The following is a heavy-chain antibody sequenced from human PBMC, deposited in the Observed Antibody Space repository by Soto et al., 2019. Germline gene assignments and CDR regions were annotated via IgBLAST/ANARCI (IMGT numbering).Heavy chain of an antibody. V-gene: IGHV3-9*01. D-gene: IGHD3-10*01. Sequence: EVPLVESGGGLVQPGRSLRLSCAASGFTFDDYAMHWVRQAPGKGLEWVSGISWNSGSIGYADSVKGRLTISRDNAXTXLXXQMNSLRAEDTALYYCAKDAITMVRGVISYYGMDVWGQGTTVTVSS. CDR1: GFTFDDYA. CDR3: AKDAITMVRGVISYYGMDV. CDR2: ISWNSGSI. J-gene: IGHJ6*02.